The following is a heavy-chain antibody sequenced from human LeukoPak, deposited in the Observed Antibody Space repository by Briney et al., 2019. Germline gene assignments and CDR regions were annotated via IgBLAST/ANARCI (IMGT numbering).Heavy chain of an antibody. D-gene: IGHD3-10*01. CDR2: ISYDGSNK. J-gene: IGHJ4*02. CDR3: ASLRITMVRGVPDDY. V-gene: IGHV3-30*03. Sequence: GGSLRLSCAASGFTFSSYSMNWVRQAPGKGLEWVAVISYDGSNKYYADSVKGRFTISRDNSKNTLYLQMNSLRAEDTAVYYCASLRITMVRGVPDDYWGQGTLVTVSS. CDR1: GFTFSSYS.